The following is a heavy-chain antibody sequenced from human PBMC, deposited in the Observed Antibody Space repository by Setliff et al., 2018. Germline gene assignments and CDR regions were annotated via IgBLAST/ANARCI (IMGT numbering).Heavy chain of an antibody. CDR3: ARGPVMIVANGYFDY. V-gene: IGHV4-61*02. J-gene: IGHJ4*02. D-gene: IGHD3-22*01. CDR2: IYTSGST. CDR1: GGSISSGSYY. Sequence: SETLSLTCTVSGGSISSGSYYWSWIRQPAGKGLEWIGRIYTSGSTNYNPSLKSRVTISVDTSKNQFSLKLSSVTAADTAVYYCARGPVMIVANGYFDYWGQGTLVTVSS.